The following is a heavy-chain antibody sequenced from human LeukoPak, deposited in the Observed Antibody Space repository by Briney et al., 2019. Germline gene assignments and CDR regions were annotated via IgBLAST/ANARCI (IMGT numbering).Heavy chain of an antibody. CDR1: GFTFSSYA. V-gene: IGHV3-23*01. D-gene: IGHD1-7*01. CDR3: ARDVNYDHTY. CDR2: ISGSGGST. Sequence: GGSLRLSCAASGFTFSSYAMSWVRQAPGKGLEWVSAISGSGGSTYYADSVKGRFTISRDNSKNTLHLQMDNLRAEDTAVYYCARDVNYDHTYWGQGTLVTVSS. J-gene: IGHJ4*02.